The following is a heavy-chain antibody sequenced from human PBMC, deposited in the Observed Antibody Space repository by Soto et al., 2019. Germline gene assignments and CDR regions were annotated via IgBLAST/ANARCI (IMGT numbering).Heavy chain of an antibody. Sequence: EVQLVQSGAEVKKPGESLRLSCQGSGYRFINYWISWVRQMPGKGLEWVGRIDPSDSYTVYSPSFQDHVTISIDTAINTAFLEGRSLQASDTDMYYCVRHGNGTPFYFDFGGRGTLVPVSS. CDR3: VRHGNGTPFYFDF. V-gene: IGHV5-10-1*03. CDR2: IDPSDSYT. J-gene: IGHJ4*02. CDR1: GYRFINYW. D-gene: IGHD1-1*01.